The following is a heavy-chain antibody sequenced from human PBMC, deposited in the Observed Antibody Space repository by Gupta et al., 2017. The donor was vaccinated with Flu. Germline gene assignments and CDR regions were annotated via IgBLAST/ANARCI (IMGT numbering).Heavy chain of an antibody. V-gene: IGHV1-2*02. D-gene: IGHD2-8*01. CDR3: ARPEGGGMNYRSNGGYGNMDS. J-gene: IGHJ4*02. CDR2: INPDTGAT. CDR1: GNNFAGYY. Sequence: QVQLVQSGAEVKKPGASVKVSCKASGNNFAGYYIHWVRQAPGQGLEWMGWINPDTGATDYAVKFQGRVTMTSDTSVTTVFVELRRLRSDDTAVYYCARPEGGGMNYRSNGGYGNMDSWGQGALVTVSS.